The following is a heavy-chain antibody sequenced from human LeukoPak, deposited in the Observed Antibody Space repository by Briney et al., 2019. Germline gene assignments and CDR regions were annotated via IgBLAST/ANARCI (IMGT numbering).Heavy chain of an antibody. J-gene: IGHJ4*02. V-gene: IGHV3-66*01. CDR1: GFTVSGNY. D-gene: IGHD3-22*01. CDR3: AREDDSSGYHYLDY. Sequence: GGSLRLSCAASGFTVSGNYMSWVRQAPGKGLEWVSVIFTGGSTYYADSVKGRFTLSRDSSKNTLYLQMNSLRAEDAAVYFCAREDDSSGYHYLDYWGQGTLVTVSS. CDR2: IFTGGST.